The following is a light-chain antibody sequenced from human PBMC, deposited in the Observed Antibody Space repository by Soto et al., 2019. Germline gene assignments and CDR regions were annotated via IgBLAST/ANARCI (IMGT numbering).Light chain of an antibody. CDR1: QVISSS. CDR3: QQANSFPLT. V-gene: IGKV1-12*01. CDR2: AAS. J-gene: IGKJ4*01. Sequence: DFQMTQSPSTLPASVVDRVTITCRASQVISSSLAWYQQKPGEAPRLLIYAASTLQSGVPSRFSGSGYGTDFTLTISSLQPEDFAIYYCQQANSFPLTFGGGTKVDIK.